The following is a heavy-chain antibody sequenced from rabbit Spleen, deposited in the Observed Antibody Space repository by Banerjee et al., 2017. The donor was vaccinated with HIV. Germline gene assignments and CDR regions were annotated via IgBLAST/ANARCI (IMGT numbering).Heavy chain of an antibody. Sequence: ELVESGGGLVQPGESLQLSCKASGIDLRSYAMIWFRQAPGKVPEWIAYIYPSFGVTNYANSVKGRFTISSDSAQNTVFLQMTSLTAADTATYFCARDTGTSFSTYGMDLWGQGTLVTVS. CDR2: IYPSFGVT. J-gene: IGHJ6*01. CDR3: ARDTGTSFSTYGMDL. CDR1: GIDLRSYA. D-gene: IGHD8-1*01. V-gene: IGHV1S47*01.